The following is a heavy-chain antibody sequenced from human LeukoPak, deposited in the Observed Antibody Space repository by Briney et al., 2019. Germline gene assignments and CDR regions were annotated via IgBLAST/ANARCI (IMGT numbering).Heavy chain of an antibody. J-gene: IGHJ3*02. Sequence: PGGSLRLSCAASGFTFSSYWMSWVRRAPGKGLEWVANIKQDGSEKYYVDSVKGRFTISRDNAKNSLYLQMNSLRAEDTAVYYCARPLSWAREGYDFWSGYLPDDAFYIWGQGTMVTVSS. CDR3: ARPLSWAREGYDFWSGYLPDDAFYI. V-gene: IGHV3-7*01. CDR2: IKQDGSEK. CDR1: GFTFSSYW. D-gene: IGHD3-3*01.